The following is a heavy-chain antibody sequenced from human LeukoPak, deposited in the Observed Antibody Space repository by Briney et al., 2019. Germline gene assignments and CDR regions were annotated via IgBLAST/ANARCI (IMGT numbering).Heavy chain of an antibody. V-gene: IGHV3-23*01. J-gene: IGHJ4*02. Sequence: GGSLRLSCAASGFTFSSYAMSWVRQAPGKGLEWVSAISGSGGSTYYADSVKGRFTISRDNAKNSLYLQMNSLRAEDTAVYYCARDLLRGVMRGDDYWGQGTLVTVSS. CDR3: ARDLLRGVMRGDDY. CDR1: GFTFSSYA. CDR2: ISGSGGST. D-gene: IGHD3-10*01.